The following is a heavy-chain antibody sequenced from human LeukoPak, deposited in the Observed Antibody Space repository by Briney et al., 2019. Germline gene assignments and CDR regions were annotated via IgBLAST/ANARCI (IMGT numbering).Heavy chain of an antibody. CDR1: GGTFSSYA. J-gene: IGHJ5*02. CDR3: ATDLNWNYGWFDP. V-gene: IGHV1-69*05. CDR2: IIPMFGTP. D-gene: IGHD1-7*01. Sequence: VASVKVSCEASGGTFSSYAINWMRQAPGQGLEWMGGIIPMFGTPNYAQKFQGRVTISTDESTSTAYMELSSLTSEDTAIYYCATDLNWNYGWFDPWGQGTLVTVSS.